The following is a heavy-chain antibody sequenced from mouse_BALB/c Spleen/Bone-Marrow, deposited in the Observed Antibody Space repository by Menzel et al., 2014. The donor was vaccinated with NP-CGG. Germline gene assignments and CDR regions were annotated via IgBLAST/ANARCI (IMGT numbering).Heavy chain of an antibody. CDR2: IDPYNGGT. CDR3: AREDYGKGFAY. J-gene: IGHJ3*01. CDR1: GYAFTSYN. D-gene: IGHD2-1*01. Sequence: VQLQQSGPELVKPGASVKVSCKASGYAFTSYNMYCVKQSHGKSLEWIGHIDPYNGGTSYNQKFKGKATLTVDESSSTAYMHLNSLTSEDSAVYYCAREDYGKGFAYWGQGTLVTVSA. V-gene: IGHV1S135*01.